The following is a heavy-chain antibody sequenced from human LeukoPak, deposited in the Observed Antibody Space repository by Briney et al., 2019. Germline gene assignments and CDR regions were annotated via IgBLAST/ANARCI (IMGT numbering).Heavy chain of an antibody. V-gene: IGHV5-51*01. CDR3: ATAAMVRGVIRYFQH. CDR1: GYSFTSYW. CDR2: IYPGDSDT. Sequence: GESLKISCKGSGYSFTSYWIGWVRQMPGKGLEWMGIIYPGDSDTRYSPSFQGQVTISADKSISTAYLQWSSLKASDTAMYYCATAAMVRGVIRYFQHWGQGTLVTVSS. D-gene: IGHD3-10*01. J-gene: IGHJ1*01.